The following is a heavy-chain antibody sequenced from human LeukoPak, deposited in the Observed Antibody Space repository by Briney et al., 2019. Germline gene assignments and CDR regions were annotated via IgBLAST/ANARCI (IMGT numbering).Heavy chain of an antibody. CDR3: AREPGYCSSTSCYHYYGMDV. V-gene: IGHV4-59*01. CDR2: IYYSGST. J-gene: IGHJ6*02. CDR1: GGSISSYY. Sequence: SETLSLTCTVSGGSISSYYWSWIRQPPGKGLEWIGDIYYSGSTNYNPSLKSRVTISVDTSKNQFSLKLSSVTAADTAVYYCAREPGYCSSTSCYHYYGMDVWGQGTTVTVSS. D-gene: IGHD2-2*01.